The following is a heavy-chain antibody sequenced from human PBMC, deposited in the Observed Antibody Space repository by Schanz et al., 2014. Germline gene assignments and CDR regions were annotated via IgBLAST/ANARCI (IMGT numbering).Heavy chain of an antibody. Sequence: QVQLVQSGTQVKKPGASVKVSCKASGYTFVSYSMHWVRQAPGQGLEWMGIINPSGGSTRYGQKFQVSITVTTDTSTSTVYLELSSLRSDDTSVYSSGSGFSPSYIDCWGQGTLITVSS. CDR1: GYTFVSYS. CDR3: GSGFSPSYIDC. V-gene: IGHV1-46*03. D-gene: IGHD1-20*01. J-gene: IGHJ4*02. CDR2: INPSGGST.